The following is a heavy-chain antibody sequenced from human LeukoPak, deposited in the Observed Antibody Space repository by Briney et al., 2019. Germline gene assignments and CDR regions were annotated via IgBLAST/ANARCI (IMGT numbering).Heavy chain of an antibody. CDR3: ARRGYQLLYGDY. CDR1: GFTFSDYY. D-gene: IGHD2-2*02. V-gene: IGHV3-11*04. J-gene: IGHJ4*02. CDR2: ISSSGSTI. Sequence: KPGGSLRLSCAASGFTFSDYYMSWIRQAPGKGLEWVSYISSSGSTIHYADSVKGRFTISRGNAKNSLFLQMNSLRAEDTAVYYCARRGYQLLYGDYWGQGTLVTVSS.